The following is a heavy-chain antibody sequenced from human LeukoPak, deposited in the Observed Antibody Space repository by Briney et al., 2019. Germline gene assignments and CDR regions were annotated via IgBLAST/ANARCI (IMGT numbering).Heavy chain of an antibody. CDR1: GYTFTGYY. D-gene: IGHD3-10*01. CDR3: ARDRGLSYYYYYMDV. J-gene: IGHJ6*03. Sequence: ASVKVSCKASGYTFTGYYMHWVRQAPGQGLEWMGWINPNSGGTNYAQKFQGRVTMTRDTSISTAYMELRRLRTDDTAVYYCARDRGLSYYYYYMDVWGKGTTVTVSS. CDR2: INPNSGGT. V-gene: IGHV1-2*02.